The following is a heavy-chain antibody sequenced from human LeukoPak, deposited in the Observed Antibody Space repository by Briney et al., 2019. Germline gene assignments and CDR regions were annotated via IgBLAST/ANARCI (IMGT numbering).Heavy chain of an antibody. CDR1: GYIFTLFY. D-gene: IGHD6-19*01. Sequence: VASVKVSCKTSGYIFTLFYMNWVRQAPGKGLEWVSSISSSSSYIYYADSVKGRFTISRDNAKNSLYLQMNSLRAEDTAVYYCARDPLDSSDWSYYYYYYYMDVWGKGTTVTVSS. J-gene: IGHJ6*03. CDR2: ISSSSSYI. V-gene: IGHV3-21*01. CDR3: ARDPLDSSDWSYYYYYYYMDV.